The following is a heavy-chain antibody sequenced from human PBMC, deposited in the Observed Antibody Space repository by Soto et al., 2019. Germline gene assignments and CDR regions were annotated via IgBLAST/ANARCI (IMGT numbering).Heavy chain of an antibody. D-gene: IGHD7-27*01. J-gene: IGHJ2*01. Sequence: ASVKVSCKASGYTFTDYDINWFRQATGQGLEWMGWMNPNNGYTGYAQNFQGRVTMTRSTSISTAYMELSTLRSEDTAVYYCAKGPRNWGVDYWGQGTLVTVSSGKLANGESLKISYYVLGYWYFDLWGRGTLVTVSS. CDR3: AKGPRNWGVDYWGQGTLVTVSSGKLANGESLKISYYVLGYWYFDL. CDR2: MNPNNGYT. V-gene: IGHV1-8*01. CDR1: GYTFTDYD.